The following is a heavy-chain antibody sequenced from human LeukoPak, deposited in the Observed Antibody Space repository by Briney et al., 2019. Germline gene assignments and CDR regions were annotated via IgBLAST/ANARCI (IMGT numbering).Heavy chain of an antibody. CDR2: IYYSGST. CDR1: GGSISSSSYY. D-gene: IGHD3-22*01. Sequence: PSETLSLTCTVSGGSISSSSYYWGWIRQPPGKGLEWIGSIYYSGSTYYNPSLKSRVTISVDTSKNQFSLKLSSATAADTAVYYCARQAITMIVGGVFDYWGQGTLVTVSS. V-gene: IGHV4-39*01. CDR3: ARQAITMIVGGVFDY. J-gene: IGHJ4*02.